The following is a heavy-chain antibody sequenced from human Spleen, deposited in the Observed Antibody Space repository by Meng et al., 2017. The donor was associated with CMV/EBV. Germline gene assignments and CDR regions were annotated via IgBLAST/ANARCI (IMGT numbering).Heavy chain of an antibody. CDR3: AREGGLTGDAFAI. D-gene: IGHD1-14*01. Sequence: GESLKISCAASGFTVSSNYMSWVRQAPGKGLEWVSVIYSGGSTYYADSVKGRFTISRDNSKNTLYLQMNSLRAEDTAVYYCAREGGLTGDAFAIWGQGTMVTVSS. J-gene: IGHJ3*02. CDR2: IYSGGST. V-gene: IGHV3-66*02. CDR1: GFTVSSNY.